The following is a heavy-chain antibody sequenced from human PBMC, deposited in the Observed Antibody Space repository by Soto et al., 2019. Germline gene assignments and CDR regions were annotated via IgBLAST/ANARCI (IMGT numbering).Heavy chain of an antibody. CDR1: GDSVSRNSAT. Sequence: SPTLSLTCAISGDSVSRNSATWNWLRQSPSRGLEWLGRTYFRSKWSNDYAASVMSRITINVDTSKNHFSLHLNSVTPEDTAVYYCARGDSGGFRWGQGTLVTVSS. D-gene: IGHD3-16*01. V-gene: IGHV6-1*01. CDR3: ARGDSGGFR. J-gene: IGHJ4*02. CDR2: TYFRSKWSN.